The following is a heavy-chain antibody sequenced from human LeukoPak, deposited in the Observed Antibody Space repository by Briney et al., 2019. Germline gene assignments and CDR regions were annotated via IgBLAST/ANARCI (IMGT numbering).Heavy chain of an antibody. D-gene: IGHD3-22*01. J-gene: IGHJ4*02. Sequence: GASVKVSCKASGYTFTDYYMHWVRQAPGQGLEWMGRINPNSGGTNYAQKFQGRVTMTRDTSISTAYMELSRLRSDDTAVYYCARASYYYDSSGYPGYYFDYWGQGTLVTVSS. CDR1: GYTFTDYY. CDR2: INPNSGGT. V-gene: IGHV1-2*06. CDR3: ARASYYYDSSGYPGYYFDY.